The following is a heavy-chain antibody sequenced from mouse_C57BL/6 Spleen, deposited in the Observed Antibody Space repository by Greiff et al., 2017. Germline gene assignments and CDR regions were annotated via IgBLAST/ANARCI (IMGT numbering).Heavy chain of an antibody. D-gene: IGHD1-1*01. J-gene: IGHJ4*01. V-gene: IGHV1-69*01. Sequence: QVQLQQPGAELVMPGASVKLSCKASGYTFTSYWMHWVKQRPGQGLEWIGEIDPSDSYTNYNQKFKGKSTLTVDKSSSTAYMQLSSLTSADSAVXYCARRGFGGNYYAMDYWGQGTSVTVSS. CDR2: IDPSDSYT. CDR3: ARRGFGGNYYAMDY. CDR1: GYTFTSYW.